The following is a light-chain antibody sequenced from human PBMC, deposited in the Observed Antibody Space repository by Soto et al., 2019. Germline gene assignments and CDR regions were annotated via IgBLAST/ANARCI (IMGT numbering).Light chain of an antibody. CDR1: QSVSSN. V-gene: IGKV3-15*01. CDR3: QQYNNWPRT. CDR2: GAS. Sequence: EIVMTRSPATLSVSPVERATLSCMASQSVSSNLAWYQQKPGQAPRLLIYGASTRATGIPARFSGSGSGTEFTLTISSLQSEDFAVYYCQQYNNWPRTFGQGTKVDIK. J-gene: IGKJ1*01.